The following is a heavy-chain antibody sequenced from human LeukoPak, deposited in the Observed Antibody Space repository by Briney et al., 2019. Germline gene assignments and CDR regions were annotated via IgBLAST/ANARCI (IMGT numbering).Heavy chain of an antibody. CDR3: ARLLYSGYVLTTVVTPGGDYYFDY. CDR2: IYPGDSDT. Sequence: GESLKISCKGSGYSFTSYWIGWVRQMPGKGLEWMGIIYPGDSDTRYSPSFQGQVTISADKSISTAYLQWSSLKASDTAMYYCARLLYSGYVLTTVVTPGGDYYFDYWGQGTLVTVSS. J-gene: IGHJ4*02. V-gene: IGHV5-51*01. D-gene: IGHD4-23*01. CDR1: GYSFTSYW.